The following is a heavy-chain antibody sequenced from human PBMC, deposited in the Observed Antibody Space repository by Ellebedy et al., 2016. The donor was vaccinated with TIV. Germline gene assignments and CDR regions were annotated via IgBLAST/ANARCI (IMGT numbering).Heavy chain of an antibody. J-gene: IGHJ4*03. CDR2: ISTTGDTQ. V-gene: IGHV3-11*01. Sequence: PGGSLRLSCAASGFDFSNYFMSWIRQSPGKGLEWIAYISTTGDTQFYTASVKGRFTITRDNAQKTLFLHMSSLRAEDTALYYCVTDVSPGLTTKHLAFWGHGTLVSVSS. D-gene: IGHD3/OR15-3a*01. CDR1: GFDFSNYF. CDR3: VTDVSPGLTTKHLAF.